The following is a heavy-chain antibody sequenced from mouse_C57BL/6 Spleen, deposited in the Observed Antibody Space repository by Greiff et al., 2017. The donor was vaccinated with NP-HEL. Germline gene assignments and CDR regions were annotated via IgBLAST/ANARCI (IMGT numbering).Heavy chain of an antibody. CDR3: ARQIYYYGSSYHYYAMDY. Sequence: QVQLQQSGAELMKPGASVKLSCKATGYTFTGYWIEWVKQRPGHGLEWIGEILPGSGSTNYNEKFKGKATFTADTSSNTAYMQLSSLTTEDSAIYYCARQIYYYGSSYHYYAMDYWGQGTSVTVSS. D-gene: IGHD1-1*01. V-gene: IGHV1-9*01. CDR2: ILPGSGST. CDR1: GYTFTGYW. J-gene: IGHJ4*01.